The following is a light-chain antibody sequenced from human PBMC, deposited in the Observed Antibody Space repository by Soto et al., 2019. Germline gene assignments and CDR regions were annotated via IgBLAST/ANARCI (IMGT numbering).Light chain of an antibody. CDR2: EVT. CDR1: SSDIGGHNR. CDR3: SSYTSSSTRV. Sequence: QSALTQPPSVSGSPGQSVTISCSGTSSDIGGHNRVSWYQQPPGTAPKLLIYEVTNRPSGVSNRFSGSKSGNTASLTISGLQAEDEADYYCSSYTSSSTRVFGTGTKLTVL. V-gene: IGLV2-18*02. J-gene: IGLJ1*01.